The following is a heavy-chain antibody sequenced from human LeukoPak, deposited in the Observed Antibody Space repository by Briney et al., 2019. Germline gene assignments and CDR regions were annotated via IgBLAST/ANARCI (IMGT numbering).Heavy chain of an antibody. CDR3: AGGFGGLNY. D-gene: IGHD3-10*01. Sequence: KTSETLSLTCTVSGGSISSSSYYWGWIRQPPGKGLEWIESIYYSGSTYYNPSLKSRVTISVDTSKNQFSLKLSSVTAADTAVYYCAGGFGGLNYWGQGTLVTVSS. CDR2: IYYSGST. CDR1: GGSISSSSYY. J-gene: IGHJ4*02. V-gene: IGHV4-39*01.